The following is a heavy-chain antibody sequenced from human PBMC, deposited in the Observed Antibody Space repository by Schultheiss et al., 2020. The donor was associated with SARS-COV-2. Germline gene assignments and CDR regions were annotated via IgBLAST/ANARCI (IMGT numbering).Heavy chain of an antibody. CDR2: IRSKANSYAT. CDR1: GFTFSGSA. CDR3: TRQSGGYCSGGSCYPNDYYYGMDV. Sequence: GESLKISCAASGFTFSGSAMHWVRQASGKGLEWVGRIRSKANSYATAYAASVKGRFTISRDDSKNTAYLQMNSLKTEDTAVYYCTRQSGGYCSGGSCYPNDYYYGMDVLGQGTTVTVSS. V-gene: IGHV3-73*01. J-gene: IGHJ6*02. D-gene: IGHD2-15*01.